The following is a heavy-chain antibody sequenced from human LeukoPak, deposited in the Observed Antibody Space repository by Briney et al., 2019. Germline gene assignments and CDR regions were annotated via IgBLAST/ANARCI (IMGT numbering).Heavy chain of an antibody. Sequence: GESLQISCQGSGYSFTSYWIGWVRQMPGKGLEWMGIIYPGDSDTRYSPSFQGQVTISADKSISTAYLQWSSLKASDTAMYYCAGTRDSSGYYYQHWGQGTLVTVSS. CDR1: GYSFTSYW. J-gene: IGHJ1*01. CDR2: IYPGDSDT. D-gene: IGHD3-22*01. CDR3: AGTRDSSGYYYQH. V-gene: IGHV5-51*01.